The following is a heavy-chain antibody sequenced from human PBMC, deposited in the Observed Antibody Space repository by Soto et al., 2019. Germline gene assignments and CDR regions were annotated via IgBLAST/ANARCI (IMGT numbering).Heavy chain of an antibody. CDR1: GYSFTSNW. V-gene: IGHV5-51*01. J-gene: IGHJ2*01. Sequence: EGPLVQPGAEVKKPGESLKISCKGSGYSFTSNWIGWVRQLAGKCVEWLRIIYPGDSDTRYIPSYQGQVNISAEKSISTAYLPWSSLKASDSAIYYCERSLYSDSTTQSPGWYFDIWGRGTLVTVSS. CDR2: IYPGDSDT. D-gene: IGHD3-22*01. CDR3: ERSLYSDSTTQSPGWYFDI.